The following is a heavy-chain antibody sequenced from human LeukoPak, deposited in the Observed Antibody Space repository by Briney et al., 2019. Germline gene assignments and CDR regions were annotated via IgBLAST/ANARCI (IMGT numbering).Heavy chain of an antibody. CDR3: AKGSSPFDY. D-gene: IGHD6-13*01. Sequence: GGSLRLSCAASGFAFSNYAMSWVRQAPGKGLEWVSAISANGGGTYYADSVKGRFTISRDNSKNTLYLQMNSLRAEDTAVYYCAKGSSPFDYWGQGTLVTVSS. J-gene: IGHJ4*02. CDR2: ISANGGGT. V-gene: IGHV3-23*01. CDR1: GFAFSNYA.